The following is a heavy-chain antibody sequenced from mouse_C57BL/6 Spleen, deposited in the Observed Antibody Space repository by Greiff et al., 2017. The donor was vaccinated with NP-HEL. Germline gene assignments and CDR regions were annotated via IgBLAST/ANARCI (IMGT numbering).Heavy chain of an antibody. CDR1: GFSFNTYA. D-gene: IGHD2-4*01. V-gene: IGHV10-1*01. CDR2: IRSKSNNYAT. Sequence: EVKLVESGGGLVQPKGSLKLSCAASGFSFNTYAMNWVRQAPGKGLEWVARIRSKSNNYATYYADSVKDRFTISRDDSESMLYLQMNNLKTEDTAMYYCVRWVDYGGMDYWGQGTSVTVSS. CDR3: VRWVDYGGMDY. J-gene: IGHJ4*01.